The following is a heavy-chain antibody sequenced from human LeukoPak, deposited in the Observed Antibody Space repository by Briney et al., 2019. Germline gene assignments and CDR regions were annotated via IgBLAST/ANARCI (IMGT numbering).Heavy chain of an antibody. CDR2: INPSGGST. J-gene: IGHJ4*02. D-gene: IGHD2-15*01. CDR1: ENTFTSYY. V-gene: IGHV1-46*01. CDR3: ARGYCSGGSCFDFDY. Sequence: GASVKVSCKASENTFTSYYMHWVRQAPGQGLEWMGIINPSGGSTSYAQKFQGRVTMTRDTSTSTVYMELSSLRSEDTAVYYCARGYCSGGSCFDFDYWGQGTLVTVSS.